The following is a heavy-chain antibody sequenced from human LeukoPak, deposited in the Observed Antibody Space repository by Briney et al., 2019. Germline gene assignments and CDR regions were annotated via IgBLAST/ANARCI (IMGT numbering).Heavy chain of an antibody. D-gene: IGHD2-21*02. J-gene: IGHJ4*02. Sequence: GGSLRLSCAASGFTFSNVQMNWVRPAPGRGLEYVGHIKRKTDGETTDYAAPVKGRFTISRDDAKSTLYVQMNSLTTEDTAVYYCVTTIIRGYCTHGLDDWGQGTLVTVSS. CDR3: VTTIIRGYCTHGLDD. CDR1: GFTFSNVQ. V-gene: IGHV3-15*01. CDR2: IKRKTDGETT.